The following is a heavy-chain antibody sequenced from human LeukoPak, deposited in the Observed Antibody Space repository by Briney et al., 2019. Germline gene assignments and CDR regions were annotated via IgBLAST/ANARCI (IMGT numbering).Heavy chain of an antibody. CDR1: GYSFTTYW. D-gene: IGHD4-17*01. CDR2: TFPGGSDT. CDR3: VRHFHPAETTGGYFDL. J-gene: IGHJ2*01. V-gene: IGHV5-51*01. Sequence: GESLKISCQAFGYSFTTYWIGWVRQMPGKGLEWMGITFPGGSDTKYSPPFQGLVTMSADRSINTAHLQWNSLKASDTAMYYCVRHFHPAETTGGYFDLLGRGTLVTVSS.